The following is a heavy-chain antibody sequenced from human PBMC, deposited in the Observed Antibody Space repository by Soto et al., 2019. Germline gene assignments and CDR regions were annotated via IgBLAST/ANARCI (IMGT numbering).Heavy chain of an antibody. CDR2: IKSKTDGGTT. V-gene: IGHV3-15*01. CDR3: AKVSWDIVVVPAASYNWFDP. J-gene: IGHJ5*02. CDR1: GFTFSNAW. Sequence: GGSLRLSCAASGFTFSNAWMSWVRQAPGKGLEWVGRIKSKTDGGTTDYAAPVKGRFTISRDDSKNTLYLQMNSLRAEDTAVYYCAKVSWDIVVVPAASYNWFDPWGQGTLVTVSS. D-gene: IGHD2-2*01.